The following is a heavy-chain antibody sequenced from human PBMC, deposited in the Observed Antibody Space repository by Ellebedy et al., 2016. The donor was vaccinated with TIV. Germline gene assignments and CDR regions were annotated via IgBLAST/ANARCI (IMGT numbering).Heavy chain of an antibody. CDR1: GGSIGSGGYS. Sequence: SETLSLTXAVSGGSIGSGGYSWSWIRQSAGKGLEWIGRMYTSGTRYYSPSLETRVSMSVDTSKNEISLTLTAVTAADTAIYYCARDSYASGTYYSSIWGQGTLVTVSA. D-gene: IGHD3-10*01. CDR3: ARDSYASGTYYSSI. J-gene: IGHJ4*01. V-gene: IGHV4-61*02. CDR2: MYTSGTR.